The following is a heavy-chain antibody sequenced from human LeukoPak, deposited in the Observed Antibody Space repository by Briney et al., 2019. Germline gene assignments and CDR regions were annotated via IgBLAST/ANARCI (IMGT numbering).Heavy chain of an antibody. J-gene: IGHJ4*02. CDR1: GYTFTTYG. CDR3: ARMILLLGDVLTVPPRGFDY. CDR2: ISVYNGNT. Sequence: GASVTVSCMASGYTFTTYGISWVRQAPGQGLEWLERISVYNGNTNYAQKLQGRLTMTTDTSTSTAYMELRSLRSDDTAVYYCARMILLLGDVLTVPPRGFDYWGQGTLVTVSS. D-gene: IGHD3-9*01. V-gene: IGHV1-18*01.